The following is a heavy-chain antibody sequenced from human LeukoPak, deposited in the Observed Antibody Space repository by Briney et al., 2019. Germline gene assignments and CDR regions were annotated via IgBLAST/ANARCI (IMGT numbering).Heavy chain of an antibody. J-gene: IGHJ3*02. CDR1: GFTFSSYS. CDR2: ISSSSSYI. CDR3: ARDLLPDDAFDI. Sequence: GGSLRLSCAASGFTFSSYSMNWVRQAPGKGMKWVSSISSSSSYIYYADSVKGRFTISRDNAKNSLYLQMNSLRAEDTAVYYCARDLLPDDAFDIWGQGTMVTVSS. V-gene: IGHV3-21*01.